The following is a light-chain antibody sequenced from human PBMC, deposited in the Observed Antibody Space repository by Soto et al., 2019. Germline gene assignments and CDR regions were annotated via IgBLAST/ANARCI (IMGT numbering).Light chain of an antibody. CDR1: QSVGTY. CDR2: GAS. Sequence: EIVLTQSPGTLSLSPGERATLSCRASQSVGTYLAWYQQKPGQAPRLLIYGASNRATGIPARFSGSGSGTDFILTISSLEPEDLAVYYCQQRGDWPLTFGGGTKVEIK. V-gene: IGKV3-11*01. J-gene: IGKJ4*01. CDR3: QQRGDWPLT.